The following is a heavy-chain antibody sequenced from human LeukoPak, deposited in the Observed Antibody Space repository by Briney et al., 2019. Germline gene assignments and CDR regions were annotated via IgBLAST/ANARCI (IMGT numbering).Heavy chain of an antibody. CDR3: AREDPITIFGVVIPL. Sequence: LSQTLSLTCTVSGGSISSGGYYWSWIRQPAGKGLEWIGRIYTSGSTNYNPSLKSRVTMSVDTSKNQFSLKLSSVTAAHTAVYYCAREDPITIFGVVIPLWGQGTLVTVSS. CDR1: GGSISSGGYY. V-gene: IGHV4-61*02. CDR2: IYTSGST. J-gene: IGHJ4*02. D-gene: IGHD3-3*01.